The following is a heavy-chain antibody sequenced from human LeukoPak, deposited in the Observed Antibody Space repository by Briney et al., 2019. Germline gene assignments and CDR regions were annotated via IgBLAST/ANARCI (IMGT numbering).Heavy chain of an antibody. J-gene: IGHJ4*02. CDR2: INHSGST. CDR3: ARVAPPNPY. Sequence: SGTLSLTCAVYGGSFSSYYWSWIRQPPGKGLEWIGEINHSGSTNYNPSLKSRVTISVDTSKKQFSLKMSSVTAADTAVYYCARVAPPNPYWGQGTLVTVSS. V-gene: IGHV4-34*01. CDR1: GGSFSSYY.